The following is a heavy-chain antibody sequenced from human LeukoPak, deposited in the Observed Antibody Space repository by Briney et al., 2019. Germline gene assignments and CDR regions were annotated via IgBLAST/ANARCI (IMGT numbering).Heavy chain of an antibody. CDR3: ARHRGVWFGELLFED. CDR2: IYPGDSDT. Sequence: GESLKISCRVSGYTFTNYWIAWVRQMPGKGLEWMGIIYPGDSDTRYSPSFQGQVTISADKSISTAYLQWSSLKASDTAMYYCARHRGVWFGELLFEDWGQGTLVTVSS. CDR1: GYTFTNYW. V-gene: IGHV5-51*01. D-gene: IGHD3-10*01. J-gene: IGHJ4*02.